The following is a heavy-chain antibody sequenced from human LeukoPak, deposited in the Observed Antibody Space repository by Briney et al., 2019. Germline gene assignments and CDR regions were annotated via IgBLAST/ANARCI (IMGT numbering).Heavy chain of an antibody. CDR2: IKSKTDGGTA. CDR1: GFTFTNVW. Sequence: GSLRLSCAASGFTFTNVWMGWVRQAPGKGLEWVGRIKSKTDGGTADYAAPVKGRFTISRDDSKSTLYLQMNSLKSGDTAVYYCITADSQAFDVWGQGTMVTVSS. CDR3: ITADSQAFDV. D-gene: IGHD2-21*01. V-gene: IGHV3-15*01. J-gene: IGHJ3*01.